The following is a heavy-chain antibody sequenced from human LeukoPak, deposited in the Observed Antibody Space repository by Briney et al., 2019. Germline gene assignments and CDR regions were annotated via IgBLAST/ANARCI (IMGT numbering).Heavy chain of an antibody. V-gene: IGHV3-48*01. CDR1: GFAFSSYW. J-gene: IGHJ4*02. D-gene: IGHD3-22*01. Sequence: GGSLRLSCAASGFAFSSYWMNWVRQAPGKGLEWGSYISGSSSTIYYADSVKGRFTISRDNGENTLYLQMNSLRAEDTAVYYCARGSTYYDSSGQVPFDYWGQGTLVTVSS. CDR2: ISGSSSTI. CDR3: ARGSTYYDSSGQVPFDY.